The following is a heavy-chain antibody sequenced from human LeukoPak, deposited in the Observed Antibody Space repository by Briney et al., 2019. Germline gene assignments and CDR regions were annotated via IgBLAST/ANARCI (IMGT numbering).Heavy chain of an antibody. V-gene: IGHV3-23*01. CDR1: GFTFSSYA. CDR2: IGGGGGSI. Sequence: GGSLRLSCAASGFTFSSYAMNWVRQAPGKGLEWVSVIGGGGGSIYYADSVKGRFTISRDNSKNTLYLQMNSLRAEDTAVYYCARDTVTTFRFRDYYYYGMDVWGQGTTVTVSS. J-gene: IGHJ6*02. CDR3: ARDTVTTFRFRDYYYYGMDV. D-gene: IGHD4-17*01.